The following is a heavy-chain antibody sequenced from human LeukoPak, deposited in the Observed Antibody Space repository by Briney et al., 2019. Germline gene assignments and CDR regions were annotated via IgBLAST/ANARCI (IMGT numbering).Heavy chain of an antibody. V-gene: IGHV3-48*01. J-gene: IGHJ3*02. CDR3: ARGVAAPWAFDI. Sequence: AGGSLKLSCAAPGFTFSSHSMNRVRQAPGKGLEWVSYITSGSTTIYYADSVKGRFTISRDNAKNSLYLQMSSLRAEDTAVYHCARGVAAPWAFDIWGQGTVVTVSS. CDR1: GFTFSSHS. D-gene: IGHD2-15*01. CDR2: ITSGSTTI.